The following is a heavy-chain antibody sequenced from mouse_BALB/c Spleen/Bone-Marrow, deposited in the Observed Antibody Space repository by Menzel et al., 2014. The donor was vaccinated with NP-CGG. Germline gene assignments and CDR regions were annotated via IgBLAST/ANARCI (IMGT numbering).Heavy chain of an antibody. J-gene: IGHJ2*01. CDR2: INPYNGDT. CDR3: ARSGYYGSSYFDY. D-gene: IGHD1-1*01. CDR1: GYSFTGYF. V-gene: IGHV1-20*02. Sequence: VQLQQSGPELVKPGASVKVSCKASGYSFTGYFMNWVMQSHGKGLEWIGRINPYNGDTFYNQKFKGKATLTVDKSSSTAHMELRSLASGDSAVYYCARSGYYGSSYFDYWGQGTTLTVSS.